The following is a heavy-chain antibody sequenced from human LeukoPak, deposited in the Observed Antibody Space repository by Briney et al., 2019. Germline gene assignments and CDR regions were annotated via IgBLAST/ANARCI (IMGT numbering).Heavy chain of an antibody. D-gene: IGHD6-13*01. J-gene: IGHJ6*03. CDR2: IRKKAKSNET. CDR1: GFTFSGSA. V-gene: IGHV3-73*01. CDR3: AGSRAAATGYFYSYYMDV. Sequence: GGSLRLSCAASGFTFSGSAMQGVRQASGKGVEWVGRIRKKAKSNETAYTASVKGKFTSSRDERKNQAYLQMNRRKNEDTAVYYCAGSRAAATGYFYSYYMDVWGKGTTVTVSS.